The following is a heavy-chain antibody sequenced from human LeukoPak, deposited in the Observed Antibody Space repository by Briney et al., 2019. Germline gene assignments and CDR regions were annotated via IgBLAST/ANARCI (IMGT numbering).Heavy chain of an antibody. V-gene: IGHV3-21*01. Sequence: PGGSLRLSCAASGFTFSSYAMNWVRQAPGKGLEWVSSISSSSSYIYYADSVKGRFTISRDNAKNSLYLQMNSLRAEDTAVYYCARFSSSGWSTNWGQGTLVTVSS. CDR3: ARFSSSGWSTN. J-gene: IGHJ4*02. CDR2: ISSSSSYI. CDR1: GFTFSSYA. D-gene: IGHD6-19*01.